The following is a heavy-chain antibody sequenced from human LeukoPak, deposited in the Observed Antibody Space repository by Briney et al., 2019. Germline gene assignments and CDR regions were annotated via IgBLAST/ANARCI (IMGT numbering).Heavy chain of an antibody. CDR1: GFTFSSYS. D-gene: IGHD3-22*01. Sequence: GGSLRLSCATSGFTFSSYSMNWVRQAPGKGLEWVSYISSSSSTIYYADSVKGRFTISRDNAKNSLYLQMNSLRAEDPAVYYCARDPYYDSSGYYWARFDPWGQGTLVTVSS. CDR2: ISSSSSTI. CDR3: ARDPYYDSSGYYWARFDP. V-gene: IGHV3-48*01. J-gene: IGHJ5*02.